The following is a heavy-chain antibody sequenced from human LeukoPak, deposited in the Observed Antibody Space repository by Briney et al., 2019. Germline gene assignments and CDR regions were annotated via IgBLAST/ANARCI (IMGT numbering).Heavy chain of an antibody. CDR1: GFTFSSYS. Sequence: GGSLRPSCAASGFTFSSYSMNWVRQAPGKGLEWVASIISISSHIYYADSVKGRFTISRDNAKNSLYLQMNSLRAEDAAVYYCARTRAPSNGRVLYYMDVWGKGTTVTVSS. V-gene: IGHV3-21*01. J-gene: IGHJ6*03. D-gene: IGHD2-2*01. CDR2: IISISSHI. CDR3: ARTRAPSNGRVLYYMDV.